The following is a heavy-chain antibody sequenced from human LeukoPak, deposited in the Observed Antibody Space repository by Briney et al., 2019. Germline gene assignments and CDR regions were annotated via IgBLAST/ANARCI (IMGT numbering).Heavy chain of an antibody. CDR3: ACRYGASSNCDNIAFDI. CDR2: INPNNGGS. CDR1: GYTFTAYY. V-gene: IGHV1-2*02. Sequence: ASVKVSCKASGYTFTAYYIHWVRQAPGQGLEWMGWINPNNGGSNHAQKFQGRVTLNTDTSITTASMELDRLSSDDTAVYYCACRYGASSNCDNIAFDIWGQGTMVTVSS. D-gene: IGHD4/OR15-4a*01. J-gene: IGHJ3*02.